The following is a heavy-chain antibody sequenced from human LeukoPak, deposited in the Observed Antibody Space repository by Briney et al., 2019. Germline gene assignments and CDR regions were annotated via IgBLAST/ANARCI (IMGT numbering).Heavy chain of an antibody. CDR1: GYTFTSYD. CDR3: ARRVPREGSTFDY. J-gene: IGHJ4*02. CDR2: MNPNSGNT. D-gene: IGHD1-26*01. Sequence: ASVKVSCKASGYTFTSYDINWVRQATGQGLEWMGWMNPNSGNTGYAQKFQGRVTITRNTSISTAYMELSSLKAEDTAVYYCARRVPREGSTFDYWGQGTLVTASS. V-gene: IGHV1-8*03.